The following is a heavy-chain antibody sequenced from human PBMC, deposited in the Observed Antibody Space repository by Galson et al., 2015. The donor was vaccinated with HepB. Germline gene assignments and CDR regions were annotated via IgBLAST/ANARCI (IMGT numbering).Heavy chain of an antibody. Sequence: SLRLSCAASGFTFSSYAMHWVRQAPGKGLEWVAVISYDGSNKYYADSVKGRFTISRDNSKNTLYLQMNCLRAEDTAVYYCARDYDLWSGYYVGAFDIWGQGTMVTVSS. CDR1: GFTFSSYA. V-gene: IGHV3-30*04. CDR2: ISYDGSNK. J-gene: IGHJ3*02. D-gene: IGHD3-3*01. CDR3: ARDYDLWSGYYVGAFDI.